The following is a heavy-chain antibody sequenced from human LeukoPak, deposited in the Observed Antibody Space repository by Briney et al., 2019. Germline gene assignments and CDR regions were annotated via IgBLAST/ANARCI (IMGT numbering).Heavy chain of an antibody. CDR3: ARAAIHDYGDVGPVYGMDV. J-gene: IGHJ6*02. CDR2: IYYSGST. Sequence: ASETLSLTCTVSGGSISSYYWSWIRQPPGKGLEWIGYIYYSGSTNYNPSLKSRVTISVDTSKNQFSLKLSSVTAADTAVYYCARAAIHDYGDVGPVYGMDVWGQGTTVTVSS. CDR1: GGSISSYY. D-gene: IGHD4-17*01. V-gene: IGHV4-59*01.